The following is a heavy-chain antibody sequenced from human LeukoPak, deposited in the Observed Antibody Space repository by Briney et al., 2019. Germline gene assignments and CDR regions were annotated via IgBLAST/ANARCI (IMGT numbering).Heavy chain of an antibody. J-gene: IGHJ4*02. CDR3: AREDIAVVPAAMNCGYFDY. D-gene: IGHD2-2*01. Sequence: GGSLRLSCAASGFTFSSYAMHWVRQAPGKGLEWVAVISYDGSNKYYADSVKGRFTISRDNSKNTLYLQMNSLRAEDTAVYYCAREDIAVVPAAMNCGYFDYWGQGTLVTVSS. CDR2: ISYDGSNK. V-gene: IGHV3-30-3*01. CDR1: GFTFSSYA.